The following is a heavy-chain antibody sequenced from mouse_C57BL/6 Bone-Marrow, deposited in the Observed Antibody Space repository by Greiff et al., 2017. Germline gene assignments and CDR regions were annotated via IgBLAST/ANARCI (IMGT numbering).Heavy chain of an antibody. J-gene: IGHJ4*01. CDR1: GYAFSSSW. D-gene: IGHD1-1*01. CDR2: IYPGDGDT. Sequence: QVHVKQSGPELVKPGASVKISCKASGYAFSSSWMNWVKQRPGKGLEWIGRIYPGDGDTNYTGKFKGKATLTADKSSSTAYMQLSSLTSEDSAVYFCARHYGSSYPYAMDYWGQGTSVTVSS. CDR3: ARHYGSSYPYAMDY. V-gene: IGHV1-82*01.